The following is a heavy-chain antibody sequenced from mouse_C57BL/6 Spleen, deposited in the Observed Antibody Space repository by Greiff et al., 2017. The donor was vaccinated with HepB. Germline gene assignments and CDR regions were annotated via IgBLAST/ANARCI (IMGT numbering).Heavy chain of an antibody. CDR3: ARITTVVAPYYAMDY. Sequence: QVQLQQSDAELVKPGASVKISCKVSGYTFTDHTIHWMKQRPEQGLEWIGYIYPRDGSTKYNEKFKGKATLTADKSSSTAYMQLNSLTSEDSAVYFGARITTVVAPYYAMDYWGQGTSVTVSS. J-gene: IGHJ4*01. D-gene: IGHD1-1*01. V-gene: IGHV1-78*01. CDR2: IYPRDGST. CDR1: GYTFTDHT.